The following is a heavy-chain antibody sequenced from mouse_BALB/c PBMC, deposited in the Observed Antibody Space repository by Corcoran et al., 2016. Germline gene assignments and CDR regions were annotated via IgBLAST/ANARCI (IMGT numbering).Heavy chain of an antibody. V-gene: IGHV14-3*02. D-gene: IGHD4-1*01. CDR1: GFNIKDTY. Sequence: EVQLQPTGAELVKPGAKVKLSCTASGFNIKDTYMHWVKQRPEQGLEWIGRIDPANGNTKYDPKFQGKATITADTSSNTAYLQLSSLTSEDTAVYYCANWDWYFDVWGAGTTVTVSS. J-gene: IGHJ1*01. CDR2: IDPANGNT. CDR3: ANWDWYFDV.